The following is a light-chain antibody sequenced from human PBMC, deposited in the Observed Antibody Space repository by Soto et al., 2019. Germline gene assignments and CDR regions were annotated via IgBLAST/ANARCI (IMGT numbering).Light chain of an antibody. CDR1: QSVSSSY. Sequence: EIVLTQSPGTLSLSPRERATLSCRAIQSVSSSYLAWYQQKPGQAPRLLIYGTSSRATAIPDRFSGSGSGTDFTLTISRLEPEDFAVYYCQQYGSSSWTFGQGTKV. V-gene: IGKV3-20*01. CDR3: QQYGSSSWT. J-gene: IGKJ1*01. CDR2: GTS.